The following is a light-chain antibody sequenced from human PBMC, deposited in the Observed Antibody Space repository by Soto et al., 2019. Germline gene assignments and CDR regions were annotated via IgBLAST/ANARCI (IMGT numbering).Light chain of an antibody. V-gene: IGLV2-23*01. J-gene: IGLJ1*01. Sequence: QSALTQPASVSGSPGQSITISCPGTSGDIGYYNLVSWYQHHPGKAPKFLIYEGTKRPSGVSSRFSGSKSGNTASLTISGLQAEDEAYYYCCSYAVTSTYVFGTGTKVTVL. CDR3: CSYAVTSTYV. CDR1: SGDIGYYNL. CDR2: EGT.